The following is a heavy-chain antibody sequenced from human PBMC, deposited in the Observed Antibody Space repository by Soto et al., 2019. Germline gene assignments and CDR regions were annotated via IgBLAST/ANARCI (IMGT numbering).Heavy chain of an antibody. Sequence: PGGALLVSCASSVFTFSSNGMHWVRQAPGKGLEWVAVISYDGSNTYYADSVKGRFTISRDNSKNTLYLQMNRLRAEDTAVYYCAKDKGITIFGVVEYYFDNWGQGTMVTVSS. J-gene: IGHJ4*02. CDR1: VFTFSSNG. CDR3: AKDKGITIFGVVEYYFDN. CDR2: ISYDGSNT. V-gene: IGHV3-30*18. D-gene: IGHD3-3*01.